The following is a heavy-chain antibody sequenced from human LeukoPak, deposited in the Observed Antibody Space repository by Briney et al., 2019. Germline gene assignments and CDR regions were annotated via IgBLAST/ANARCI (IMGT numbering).Heavy chain of an antibody. CDR1: GFTFSAYA. Sequence: GGSLRLSCEASGFTFSAYAMTWVRQAPGKGLEWVSSIGSDGKTHYSESVKGRFAISRDNSKSMLFLQLNSLRAEDTALYYCARDFDFGGRFDYWGQGTLVTVSS. V-gene: IGHV3-23*01. CDR3: ARDFDFGGRFDY. J-gene: IGHJ4*02. CDR2: IGSDGKT. D-gene: IGHD4-23*01.